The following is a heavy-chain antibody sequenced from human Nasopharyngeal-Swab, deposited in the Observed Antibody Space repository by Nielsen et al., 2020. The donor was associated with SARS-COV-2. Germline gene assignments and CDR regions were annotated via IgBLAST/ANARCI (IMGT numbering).Heavy chain of an antibody. CDR2: INHSGST. Sequence: SETLSLTCAVYGASFSVYDWSWIRQSPGKGLEWIGEINHSGSTKHNPSLKSRVTLSLDTSKNQFSLKLSSVTAADTAVYYCASQGSRSPINWFDPWGQGTLVTVSS. D-gene: IGHD6-6*01. J-gene: IGHJ5*02. CDR1: GASFSVYD. CDR3: ASQGSRSPINWFDP. V-gene: IGHV4-34*01.